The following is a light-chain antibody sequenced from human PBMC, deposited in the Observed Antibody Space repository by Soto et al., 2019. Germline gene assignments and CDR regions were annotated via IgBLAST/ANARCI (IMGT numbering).Light chain of an antibody. J-gene: IGKJ4*01. CDR2: RAS. CDR3: QQTTTFPLT. Sequence: DIQMTQSPSSVSASVGDRVTITCRASQGITSWLAWYQQKPGKAPKLLIYRASNLQSGVPSRFSGSGSGTDFTLTISCLQPAEFATYYCQQTTTFPLTFGGGTKVEIK. V-gene: IGKV1-12*01. CDR1: QGITSW.